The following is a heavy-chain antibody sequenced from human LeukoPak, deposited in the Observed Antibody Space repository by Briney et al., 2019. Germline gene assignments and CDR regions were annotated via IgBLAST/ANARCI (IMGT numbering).Heavy chain of an antibody. CDR3: ARVTTAAWSDP. V-gene: IGHV4-31*02. CDR2: IHKSGST. Sequence: SETLSLTWTVSGXSISSGGDYWSWIRQHPGQGLEWIGYIHKSGSTYYNPSLESRVTISVDTSKNQFSLKLRSVTAADTAMYYCARVTTAAWSDPWGHGTPVTVSS. D-gene: IGHD4-11*01. CDR1: GXSISSGGDY. J-gene: IGHJ5*02.